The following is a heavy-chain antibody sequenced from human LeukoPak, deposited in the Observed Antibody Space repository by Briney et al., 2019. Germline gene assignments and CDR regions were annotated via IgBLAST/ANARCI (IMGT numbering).Heavy chain of an antibody. CDR2: IYYSGST. CDR3: ARVVVAAYWFDP. J-gene: IGHJ5*02. Sequence: SETLSLTCTVSGGSISSSSYYWGWIRQPPGKGLEWIGSIYYSGSTYYNPSLKSRVTISVDMSKNQFSLKLSSVTAADTAVYYCARVVVAAYWFDPWGQGTLVTVSS. D-gene: IGHD2-15*01. CDR1: GGSISSSSYY. V-gene: IGHV4-39*07.